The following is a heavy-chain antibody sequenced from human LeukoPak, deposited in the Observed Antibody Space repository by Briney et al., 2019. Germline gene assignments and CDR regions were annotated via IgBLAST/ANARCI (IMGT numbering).Heavy chain of an antibody. CDR3: ASSSSSWSLSHFDY. D-gene: IGHD6-13*01. CDR1: GGSISSGGYY. Sequence: SETLSLTCTVSGGSISSGGYYWSWIRQHPGKGLEWIGYIYYSGSTYYNPSLKSRVTTSVDTSKNQFSLKLSSVTAADTAVYYCASSSSSWSLSHFDYWGQGTLVTVSS. J-gene: IGHJ4*02. V-gene: IGHV4-31*03. CDR2: IYYSGST.